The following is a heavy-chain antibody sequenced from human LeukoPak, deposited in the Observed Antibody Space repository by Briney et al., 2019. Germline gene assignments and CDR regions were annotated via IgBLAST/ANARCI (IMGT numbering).Heavy chain of an antibody. CDR3: ARFYDILTP. V-gene: IGHV4-38-2*02. CDR1: GYSISSGYY. J-gene: IGHJ5*02. CDR2: IYHSGST. D-gene: IGHD3-9*01. Sequence: SETLSLTCTVSGYSISSGYYWGWIRQPPGKGLEWIGSIYHSGSTYYNPSLKSRVTISVDTSKNQFSLKLSSVTAADTAVYYCARFYDILTPWGQGTLVTVSS.